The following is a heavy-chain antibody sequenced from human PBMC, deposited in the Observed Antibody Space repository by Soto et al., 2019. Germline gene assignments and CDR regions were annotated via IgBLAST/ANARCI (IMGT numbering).Heavy chain of an antibody. CDR2: ISAYNGNT. V-gene: IGHV1-18*01. CDR3: ARDQIIVANYYYYGMDV. J-gene: IGHJ6*02. CDR1: GYTFTSYG. D-gene: IGHD5-12*01. Sequence: QVQLVQSGAEVKKPGASVKVSCKASGYTFTSYGISWVRQAPGHGLEWMGWISAYNGNTNYAQKLQGRVTMTTDTSTSTAYMERRSLRSDDTAVYYCARDQIIVANYYYYGMDVWGQGTTVTVSS.